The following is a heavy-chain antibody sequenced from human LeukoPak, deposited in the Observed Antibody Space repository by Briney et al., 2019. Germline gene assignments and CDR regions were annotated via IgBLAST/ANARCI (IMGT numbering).Heavy chain of an antibody. J-gene: IGHJ6*04. CDR2: ISSTSSTR. CDR1: EFTFSDYY. Sequence: GGSLRLSCAASEFTFSDYYMSWIRQAPGKGLAWVSYISSTSSTRYYADSVKGRFTISRDNAKNTLSLQMNSLRAEDTAVYYCTRSGTHYYYYSMDVWGKGTTVTISS. V-gene: IGHV3-11*04. D-gene: IGHD3-10*01. CDR3: TRSGTHYYYYSMDV.